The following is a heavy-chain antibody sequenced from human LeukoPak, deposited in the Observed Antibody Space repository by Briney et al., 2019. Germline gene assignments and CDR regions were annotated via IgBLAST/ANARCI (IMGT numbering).Heavy chain of an antibody. CDR1: GYTFTDYY. Sequence: ASVKVSFKASGYTFTDYYMHWVRQAPGQGLECMRWINADSGDTDYAQQFQGRVTMTRDTSISTAYMELSRLRSDDTAVYYCARVWSKGGLYAFDIWGQGTMVTVSS. V-gene: IGHV1-2*02. CDR2: INADSGDT. D-gene: IGHD2-15*01. CDR3: ARVWSKGGLYAFDI. J-gene: IGHJ3*02.